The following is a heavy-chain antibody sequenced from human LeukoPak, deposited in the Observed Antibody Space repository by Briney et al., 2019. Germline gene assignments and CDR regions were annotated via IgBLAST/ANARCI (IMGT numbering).Heavy chain of an antibody. V-gene: IGHV4-59*01. CDR3: ARGHYDSSGYYYLDY. CDR1: GGSISSYY. J-gene: IGHJ4*02. CDR2: IYYSGST. D-gene: IGHD3-22*01. Sequence: KPSETLSLTCTVSGGSISSYYWSWIRQPPGKGLEWIGYIYYSGSTNYNPSLKSRVTISVDTSKNQFSLKLTSVTAADTAVYYCARGHYDSSGYYYLDYWGQGTLVTVSS.